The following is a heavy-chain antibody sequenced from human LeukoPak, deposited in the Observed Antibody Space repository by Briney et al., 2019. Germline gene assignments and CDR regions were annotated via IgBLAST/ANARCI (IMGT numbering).Heavy chain of an antibody. CDR2: ISYDGSNK. CDR3: ARRAAEGGYYYYYGMDV. D-gene: IGHD6-25*01. J-gene: IGHJ6*02. CDR1: GFTFSSYA. Sequence: GSLRLSCAAAGFTFSSYAMHWVRQAPGKGLDWVAVISYDGSNKYYADSVKGRFTISRDNSKNTLYLQMNSLRAEDTAVYYCARRAAEGGYYYYYGMDVWGQGTTVTVSS. V-gene: IGHV3-30-3*01.